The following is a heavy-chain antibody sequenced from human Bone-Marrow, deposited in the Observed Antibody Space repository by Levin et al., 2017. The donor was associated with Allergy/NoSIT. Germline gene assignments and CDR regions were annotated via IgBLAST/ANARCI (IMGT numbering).Heavy chain of an antibody. Sequence: GESLKISCAASGFTFSSYGMHWVRQAPGKGLEWVAVIWYDGSNKYYADSVKGRFTISRDNSKNTLYLQMNSLRAEDTAVYYCARGTQQLDAFDIWGQGTMVTVSS. D-gene: IGHD6-13*01. V-gene: IGHV3-33*01. CDR3: ARGTQQLDAFDI. CDR2: IWYDGSNK. CDR1: GFTFSSYG. J-gene: IGHJ3*02.